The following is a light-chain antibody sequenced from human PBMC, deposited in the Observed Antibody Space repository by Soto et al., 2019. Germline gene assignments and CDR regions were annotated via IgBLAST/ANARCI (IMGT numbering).Light chain of an antibody. CDR3: QQYGSSSWT. V-gene: IGKV3-20*01. Sequence: EIVLTQSPGTLSVSPGERATLSCRASQSVSSSYLAWYQQKPGQAPRLLLYGASSRATGIPDRFSGSGSGTDFTLTISRLEPEDFAVYYCQQYGSSSWTFGQGTKVGIK. CDR2: GAS. CDR1: QSVSSSY. J-gene: IGKJ1*01.